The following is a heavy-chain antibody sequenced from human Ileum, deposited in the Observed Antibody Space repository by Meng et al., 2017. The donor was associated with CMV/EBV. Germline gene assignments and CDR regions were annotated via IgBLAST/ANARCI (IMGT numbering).Heavy chain of an antibody. Sequence: GSLRLSCTVSGGPVNTGSSYWSWIRQSPGKGLEWIGHVFYIGKTNYNPSLKSRVSMSIDPSKNQFSLRLTSVTPADTALYYCARDVVYPYYFDSWGQG. D-gene: IGHD1-14*01. CDR3: ARDVVYPYYFDS. CDR1: GGPVNTGSSY. J-gene: IGHJ4*02. V-gene: IGHV4-61*01. CDR2: VFYIGKT.